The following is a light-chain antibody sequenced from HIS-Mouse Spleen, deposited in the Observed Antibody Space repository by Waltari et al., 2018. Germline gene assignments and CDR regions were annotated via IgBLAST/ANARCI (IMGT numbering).Light chain of an antibody. Sequence: SYELTQPPSVSVSPGQTARITCSGDASPKKYAYWYQQKSGQAPVLVIYEDSKRPSGIPERFSGSSSGTRATLTISGAQVEDEADYYCYSTDSSGNHRVFGGGTKLTVL. CDR3: YSTDSSGNHRV. J-gene: IGLJ2*01. V-gene: IGLV3-10*01. CDR2: EDS. CDR1: ASPKKY.